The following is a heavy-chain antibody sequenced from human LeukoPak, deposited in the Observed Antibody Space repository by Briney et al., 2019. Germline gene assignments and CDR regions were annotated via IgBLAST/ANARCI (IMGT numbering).Heavy chain of an antibody. J-gene: IGHJ6*03. CDR2: INPSDSDT. CDR3: ARHRGYSYGYHYYYYYMDV. V-gene: IGHV5-51*01. Sequence: GESLKISCKGSGYTFNTYWIGWVRQMPGKGLEWMGIINPSDSDTTYSPSFQGQVTISADRSISTAYLQWSSLKASDTAMYYCARHRGYSYGYHYYYYYMDVWGKGTTVTVSS. D-gene: IGHD5-18*01. CDR1: GYTFNTYW.